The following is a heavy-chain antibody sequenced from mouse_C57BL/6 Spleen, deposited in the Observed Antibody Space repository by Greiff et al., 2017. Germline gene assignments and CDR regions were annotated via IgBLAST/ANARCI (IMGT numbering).Heavy chain of an antibody. CDR3: ARRPGYYYAMDY. V-gene: IGHV1-82*01. J-gene: IGHJ4*01. CDR1: GYAFSSSW. Sequence: VQRVESGPELVKPGASVKISCKASGYAFSSSWMNWVKQRPGKGLEWIGRIYPGDGDTNYNGKFKGKATLTADKSSSTAYMQLSSLTSEDSAVYFCARRPGYYYAMDYWGQGTSVTVSS. CDR2: IYPGDGDT.